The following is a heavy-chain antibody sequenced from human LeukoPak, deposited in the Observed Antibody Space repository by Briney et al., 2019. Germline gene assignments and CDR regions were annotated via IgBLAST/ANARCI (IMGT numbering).Heavy chain of an antibody. V-gene: IGHV3-30*04. D-gene: IGHD1-26*01. CDR2: ISYDGSNK. J-gene: IGHJ4*02. CDR3: AKDKSVSGSYVDY. Sequence: GGSLRLSCAASGFTFSSYAMHWVRQAPGKGLEWVAIISYDGSNKYYADSVKGRFTISRDNSKKTLYLQMNSLRTEDTAVYYCAKDKSVSGSYVDYWGQGTLVTVSS. CDR1: GFTFSSYA.